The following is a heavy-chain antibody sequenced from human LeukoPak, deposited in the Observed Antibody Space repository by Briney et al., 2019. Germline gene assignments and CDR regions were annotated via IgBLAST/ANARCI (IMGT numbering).Heavy chain of an antibody. V-gene: IGHV3-74*01. Sequence: GGSPRLSCAASGFTFSSYWMHWVRQAPGKGLVWVARINTNGSPTQYADSVTGRFTISRDNAKTTLYLQMNSLRDEDTAVYYCAGDLISGSGSLGYWGQGTLVTVSS. CDR2: INTNGSPT. CDR3: AGDLISGSGSLGY. J-gene: IGHJ4*02. D-gene: IGHD3-10*01. CDR1: GFTFSSYW.